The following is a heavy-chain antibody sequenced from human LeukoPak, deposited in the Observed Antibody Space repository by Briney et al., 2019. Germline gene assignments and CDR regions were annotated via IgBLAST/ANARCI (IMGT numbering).Heavy chain of an antibody. Sequence: SETLSLTCTVSGSSINNKKWWSWVRQPPGKGLEWIGEIYQSGSTNYNPSLKSRVTISVDKSKNQFSLKLTSVTAADTAVYYCAKSGDYCLDYWGPGTLVTVSS. CDR1: GSSINNKKW. J-gene: IGHJ4*02. V-gene: IGHV4-4*02. D-gene: IGHD3-3*01. CDR3: AKSGDYCLDY. CDR2: IYQSGST.